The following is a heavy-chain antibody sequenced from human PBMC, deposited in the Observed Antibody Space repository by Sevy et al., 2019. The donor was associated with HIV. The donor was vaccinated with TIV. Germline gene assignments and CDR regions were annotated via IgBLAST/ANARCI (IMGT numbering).Heavy chain of an antibody. V-gene: IGHV3-74*01. CDR3: VRDSPGRKHYMDV. CDR2: IDTDGSDT. CDR1: GFIFSTDW. J-gene: IGHJ6*03. Sequence: GGSLRLSCVASGFIFSTDWMHWVRQAPGKGLVWVSRIDTDGSDTSYADSVKGRLTISRDNAKNTLYLQMNSLRAEDMAVYYCVRDSPGRKHYMDVWGKGTTVTVS.